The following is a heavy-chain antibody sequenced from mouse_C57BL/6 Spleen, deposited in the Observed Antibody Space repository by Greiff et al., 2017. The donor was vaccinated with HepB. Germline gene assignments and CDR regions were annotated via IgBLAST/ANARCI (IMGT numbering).Heavy chain of an antibody. Sequence: QVHVKQPGAELVRPGTSVKLSCKASGYTFTSYWMHWVKQRPGQGLEWIGVIDPSDSYTNYNQKFKGKATLTVDTSSSTAYMQLSSLTSEDSAVYYCARDYDEDYYAMDYWGQGTSVTVSS. CDR1: GYTFTSYW. D-gene: IGHD2-4*01. V-gene: IGHV1-59*01. J-gene: IGHJ4*01. CDR3: ARDYDEDYYAMDY. CDR2: IDPSDSYT.